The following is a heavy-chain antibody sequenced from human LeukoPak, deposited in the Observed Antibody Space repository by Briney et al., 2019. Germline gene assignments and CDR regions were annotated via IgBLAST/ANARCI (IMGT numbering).Heavy chain of an antibody. V-gene: IGHV1-46*01. J-gene: IGHJ4*02. CDR2: INPSGGST. CDR1: GYTFSNHY. Sequence: ASVKVSCKASGYTFSNHYIHWVRQAPGQGLEWMGIINPSGGSTTYAQDFQGRVTMTRDTSTSTVYMELGSLRSEDTAVYYCARKRGYNYGFSFDYWGQGTLVTVSS. D-gene: IGHD5-18*01. CDR3: ARKRGYNYGFSFDY.